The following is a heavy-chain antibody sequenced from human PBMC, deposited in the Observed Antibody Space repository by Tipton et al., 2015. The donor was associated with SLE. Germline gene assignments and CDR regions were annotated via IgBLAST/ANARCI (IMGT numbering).Heavy chain of an antibody. CDR1: GGSISSSSYY. Sequence: TLSLTCTVSGGSISSSSYYWGWIRQPPGKGLEGIGSIYYSGSTYYNPSLKSRVTISVDTSKNQFSLKLSSVTAADTAVYYCARDCKIFGVVIGYYYYMDVWGKGTTVTVSS. J-gene: IGHJ6*03. CDR3: ARDCKIFGVVIGYYYYMDV. D-gene: IGHD3-3*01. CDR2: IYYSGST. V-gene: IGHV4-39*07.